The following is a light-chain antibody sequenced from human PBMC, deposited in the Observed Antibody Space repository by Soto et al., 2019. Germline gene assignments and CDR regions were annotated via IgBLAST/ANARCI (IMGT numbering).Light chain of an antibody. Sequence: EIVLTQSPGTLSLSPGERATLSCRASQTVSGSYLVWYQHKPGQAPRLLIYGASSRATGIPDRFSGSGSGTDFTLTISRLEPEDFAVYYCQQYGSSLTWTFGQGTKV. CDR2: GAS. CDR3: QQYGSSLTWT. V-gene: IGKV3-20*01. J-gene: IGKJ1*01. CDR1: QTVSGSY.